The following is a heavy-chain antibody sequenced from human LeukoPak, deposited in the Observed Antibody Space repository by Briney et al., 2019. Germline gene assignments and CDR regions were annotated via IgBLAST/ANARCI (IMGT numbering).Heavy chain of an antibody. D-gene: IGHD3-22*01. CDR3: ARGMRYYDSSGYNY. V-gene: IGHV4-39*01. CDR2: IYYSGST. Sequence: SETLSLTCTVSGGSISSSSYYWGWIRQPPGKGLEWIGSIYYSGSTYYNPSLKSRVTISVDTSKNQFSLKLSSVTAADTAVYYCARGMRYYDSSGYNYWGQGTLVTVSS. J-gene: IGHJ4*02. CDR1: GGSISSSSYY.